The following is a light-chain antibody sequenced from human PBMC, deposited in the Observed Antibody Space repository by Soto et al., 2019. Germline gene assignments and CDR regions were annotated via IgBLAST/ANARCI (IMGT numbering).Light chain of an antibody. J-gene: IGLJ2*01. CDR1: RSDVGGYNY. CDR2: EVS. CDR3: SSYTSSSTLVV. V-gene: IGLV2-14*01. Sequence: QSAPTQPASVSGSPGQSITISCTGNRSDVGGYNYVYWYQQHPAKAPKLMIFEVSNRPSGVSNRFSGSKSGNTDSLTISGLQAEDEDDYYCSSYTSSSTLVVFGGGTKLNVL.